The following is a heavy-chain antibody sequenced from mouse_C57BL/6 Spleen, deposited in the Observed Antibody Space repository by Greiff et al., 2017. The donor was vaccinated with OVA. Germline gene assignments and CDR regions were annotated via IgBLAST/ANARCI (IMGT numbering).Heavy chain of an antibody. CDR1: GYAFSSYW. D-gene: IGHD1-1*01. Sequence: QVQLQQSGAELVKPGASVKISCKASGYAFSSYWMNWVKQRPGKGLEWIGQIYPGDGDTNYNGKFKGKATLTADKSSSTAYMQLSSLTSEDSAVYFCARNPNFYYYGSSYWYFDVWGTGTTVTVSS. J-gene: IGHJ1*03. CDR2: IYPGDGDT. CDR3: ARNPNFYYYGSSYWYFDV. V-gene: IGHV1-80*01.